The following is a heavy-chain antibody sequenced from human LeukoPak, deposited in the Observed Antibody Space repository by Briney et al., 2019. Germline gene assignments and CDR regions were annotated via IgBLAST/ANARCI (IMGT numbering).Heavy chain of an antibody. J-gene: IGHJ5*02. CDR1: GYTFTGYY. Sequence: ASVKVSCKASGYTFTGYYMHWVRQAPGQGLEWMGWINPNGGGTNYAQKFQGWVTMTRDTSISTAYMELSRLRSDDTAVYYCARDSYCRGGSCYSGWFDPWGQGTLVTVSS. CDR3: ARDSYCRGGSCYSGWFDP. V-gene: IGHV1-2*04. CDR2: INPNGGGT. D-gene: IGHD2-15*01.